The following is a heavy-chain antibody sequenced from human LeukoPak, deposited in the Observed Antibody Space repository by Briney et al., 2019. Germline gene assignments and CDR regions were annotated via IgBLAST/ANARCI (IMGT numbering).Heavy chain of an antibody. Sequence: IPSETLSLTCAVYGGSFSGYYWSWIRQPPGKGLEWIGEINHSGSTNYNPSLKSLVTISVDTSKNQFSLKLSSVTAADTAVYYCARAEYDYVWGSYRAYNWFDPWGQGTLVTVSS. J-gene: IGHJ5*02. CDR2: INHSGST. CDR1: GGSFSGYY. CDR3: ARAEYDYVWGSYRAYNWFDP. V-gene: IGHV4-34*01. D-gene: IGHD3-16*02.